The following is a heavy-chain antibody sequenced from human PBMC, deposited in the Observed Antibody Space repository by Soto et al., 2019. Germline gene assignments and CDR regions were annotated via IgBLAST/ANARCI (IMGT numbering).Heavy chain of an antibody. V-gene: IGHV3-73*02. J-gene: IGHJ2*01. D-gene: IGHD4-17*01. Sequence: QLVESGGGLVQPGGSLRLSCAASGFTFSDSALHWVRQGFGKGLEWVGRIRTKVNDYATIYTASVKGRFTISRDDSANRAFLQMDSLKTEDTAIYYCARPNDSGDYDWYFDLWGRGTLVTVSS. CDR3: ARPNDSGDYDWYFDL. CDR1: GFTFSDSA. CDR2: IRTKVNDYAT.